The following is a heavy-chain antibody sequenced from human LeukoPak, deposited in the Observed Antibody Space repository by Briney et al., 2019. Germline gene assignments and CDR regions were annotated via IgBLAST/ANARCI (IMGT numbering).Heavy chain of an antibody. Sequence: GGSLRLSCAASGFTFSSYSMNWVRQAPGKGLEWVSSISSSSSYIYYADSVKGRFTISRDNAKNSLYLQMNSLRTEDTAVYYCARDRANIVVVSASEYWGQGTLDTVSS. D-gene: IGHD2-21*01. V-gene: IGHV3-21*01. J-gene: IGHJ4*02. CDR3: ARDRANIVVVSASEY. CDR1: GFTFSSYS. CDR2: ISSSSSYI.